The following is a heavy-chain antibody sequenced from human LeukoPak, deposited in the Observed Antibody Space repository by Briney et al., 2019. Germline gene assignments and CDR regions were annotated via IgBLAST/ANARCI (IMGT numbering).Heavy chain of an antibody. J-gene: IGHJ4*02. Sequence: SETLSLTCSVSGGSISSSSSYWDWIRQPPGKGLEWIGSIYYSGSSLDNPALKSRVTISVDTSKNQFSLKLSSVTAADTAVYYCARHRSGWLQSSFDYWGQGTLVTVSS. CDR1: GGSISSSSSY. CDR2: IYYSGSS. V-gene: IGHV4-39*01. CDR3: ARHRSGWLQSSFDY. D-gene: IGHD5-24*01.